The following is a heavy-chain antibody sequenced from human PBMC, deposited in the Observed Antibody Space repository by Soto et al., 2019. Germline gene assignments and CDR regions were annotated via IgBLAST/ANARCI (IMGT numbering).Heavy chain of an antibody. CDR1: GYTFSSYG. Sequence: WASVKVSCKTSGYTFSSYGISWVRQAPGQGLEWVGWIRVSDGLIKYAERMEGRVTVTTDSSTSTAHMELRSLRPDDTAVYYCARDANYEPDYWGQGTLVTVSS. J-gene: IGHJ4*02. D-gene: IGHD1-7*01. CDR2: IRVSDGLI. V-gene: IGHV1-18*01. CDR3: ARDANYEPDY.